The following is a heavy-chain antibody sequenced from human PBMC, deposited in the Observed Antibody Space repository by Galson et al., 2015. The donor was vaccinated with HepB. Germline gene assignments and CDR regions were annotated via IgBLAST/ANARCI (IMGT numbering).Heavy chain of an antibody. V-gene: IGHV3-49*04. CDR1: GFTFGDYA. J-gene: IGHJ4*02. CDR2: IRNNAYGGTT. Sequence: SLRLSCAVSGFTFGDYAMSWVRQAPGKGLEWVGFIRNNAYGGTTEYVASVKGRFSISRDDSKSIAYLQMNSLKTEDTAVYYCTRVRGPEEVRAGAAGYGYWGQGTLVTVSS. CDR3: TRVRGPEEVRAGAAGYGY. D-gene: IGHD3-10*01.